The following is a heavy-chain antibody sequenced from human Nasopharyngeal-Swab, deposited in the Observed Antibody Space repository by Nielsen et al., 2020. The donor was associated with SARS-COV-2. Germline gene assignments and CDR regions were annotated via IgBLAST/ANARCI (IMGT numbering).Heavy chain of an antibody. CDR3: ASLYGDYYYYYMDV. V-gene: IGHV3-74*01. D-gene: IGHD4-17*01. Sequence: PGMGLVWVSRINSDGSSTSYADSVKGRFTISRDNAKNTLYLQMNSLRAEDTAVYYCASLYGDYYYYYMDVWGKGTTVTGSS. J-gene: IGHJ6*03. CDR2: INSDGSST.